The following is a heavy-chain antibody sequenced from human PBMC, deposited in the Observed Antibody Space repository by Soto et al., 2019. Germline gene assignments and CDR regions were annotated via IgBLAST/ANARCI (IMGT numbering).Heavy chain of an antibody. J-gene: IGHJ4*02. CDR2: ISSGSRSI. CDR1: GFIFSNYN. Sequence: GGSLRLSCAASGFIFSNYNMNWVRQAPGRGLEWVSSISSGSRSIRYADSVRGRFTMSRDNARTSLYLQMNTLRAEDTAVYFCERLSGSSDFDYWGQGTLVTVYS. CDR3: ERLSGSSDFDY. D-gene: IGHD6-19*01. V-gene: IGHV3-21*01.